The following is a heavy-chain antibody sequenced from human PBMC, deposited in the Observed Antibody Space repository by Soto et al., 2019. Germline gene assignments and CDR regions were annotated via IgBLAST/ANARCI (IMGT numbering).Heavy chain of an antibody. D-gene: IGHD5-12*01. Sequence: GGSLRLSCEASGFVFSAYSMNWVRQAPGKGLEWVSYISSTSGTIYYADSVKGRFTIFSDNAKNSLFLDMNNLRVDETALYYCVRNRVCNDSGCNRDLDSWCQGVQVTISS. CDR3: VRNRVCNDSGCNRDLDS. J-gene: IGHJ4*02. CDR2: ISSTSGTI. CDR1: GFVFSAYS. V-gene: IGHV3-48*01.